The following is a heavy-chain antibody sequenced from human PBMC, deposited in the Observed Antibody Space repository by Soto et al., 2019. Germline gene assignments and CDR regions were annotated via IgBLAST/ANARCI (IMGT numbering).Heavy chain of an antibody. CDR2: MSAYSGDT. J-gene: IGHJ4*02. D-gene: IGHD3-3*02. V-gene: IGHV1-18*04. CDR3: KREVENIRGIISFGD. Sequence: VKVSCKPSAYPCPAYAMSPEPQAPGQGLEWMGWMSAYSGDTRYAQKFQGRVIITRDTSTSTAYMELGRLGSDDTAMYYCKREVENIRGIISFGDWGQGSLVTVSS. CDR1: AYPCPAYA.